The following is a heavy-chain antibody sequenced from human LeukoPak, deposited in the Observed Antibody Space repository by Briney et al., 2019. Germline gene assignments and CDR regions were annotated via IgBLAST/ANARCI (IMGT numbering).Heavy chain of an antibody. D-gene: IGHD3-22*01. CDR1: GYTFTSYD. J-gene: IGHJ6*02. Sequence: ASVKVSCKASGYTFTSYDINWVRQATGQGLEWMGWMNPNSGNTGYAQKFQGRVTMTRNTSISTAYMELSSLRSEDTAVYYCARGAVVITHYHYYGMDVWGQGTTVTVSS. CDR3: ARGAVVITHYHYYGMDV. CDR2: MNPNSGNT. V-gene: IGHV1-8*01.